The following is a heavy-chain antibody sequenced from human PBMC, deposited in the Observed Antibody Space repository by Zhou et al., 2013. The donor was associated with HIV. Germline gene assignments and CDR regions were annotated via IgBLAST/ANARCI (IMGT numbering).Heavy chain of an antibody. CDR2: IIPIFGTA. Sequence: QVQLVQSGAEVKKPGSSVKVSCKASGGTFSSYAISWVRQAPGQGLEWMGGIIPIFGTANYAQKFQGRVTITTDESTSTAYMELSSLRSEDTAVYYCSERRGYSYGSAGTTWFDPWGQGNPGHRLL. D-gene: IGHD5-18*01. J-gene: IGHJ5*02. CDR3: SERRGYSYGSAGTTWFDP. CDR1: GGTFSSYA. V-gene: IGHV1-69*05.